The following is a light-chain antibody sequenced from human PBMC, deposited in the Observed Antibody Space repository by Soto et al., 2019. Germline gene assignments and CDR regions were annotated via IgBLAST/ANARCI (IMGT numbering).Light chain of an antibody. Sequence: DILMTQSPLSLPITPGEPASISCRSSQNLLHSNGYNYLDWYLQKPGQSPQLLIFLGSNRASGVPDRFSGSGSGTDFTLKISRVEAEDVGVYYCMQSLQTPRTFGGGTKVESK. CDR1: QNLLHSNGYNY. J-gene: IGKJ4*01. CDR3: MQSLQTPRT. V-gene: IGKV2-28*01. CDR2: LGS.